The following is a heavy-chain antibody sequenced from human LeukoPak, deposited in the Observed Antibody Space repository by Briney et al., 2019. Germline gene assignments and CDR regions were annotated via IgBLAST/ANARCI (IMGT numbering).Heavy chain of an antibody. V-gene: IGHV3-20*04. D-gene: IGHD3-22*01. Sequence: GGSLRLSCVASGFTFYDYAMSWVRQAPGKGLEWVSGINWNGDNTVYADSVKGGVTISREKGKNSLYMKKNSLGAEDTAFYYCASDRRSDSSGYAFDIWGQGTMVTVSS. CDR1: GFTFYDYA. J-gene: IGHJ3*02. CDR2: INWNGDNT. CDR3: ASDRRSDSSGYAFDI.